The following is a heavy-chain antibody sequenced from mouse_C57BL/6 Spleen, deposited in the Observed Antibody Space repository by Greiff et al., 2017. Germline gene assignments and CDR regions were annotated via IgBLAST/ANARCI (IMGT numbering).Heavy chain of an antibody. J-gene: IGHJ3*01. Sequence: EVQLQQSGPELVKPGASVKISCKASGYTFTDYYMNWVKQSHGKSLEWIGDINPNNGGTSYNQKFKGKATLTVDKSSSTAYMERRSLTSEDSAVYYCARGGPDSTWFAYWGQGTLVTVSA. V-gene: IGHV1-26*01. CDR3: ARGGPDSTWFAY. CDR1: GYTFTDYY. CDR2: INPNNGGT.